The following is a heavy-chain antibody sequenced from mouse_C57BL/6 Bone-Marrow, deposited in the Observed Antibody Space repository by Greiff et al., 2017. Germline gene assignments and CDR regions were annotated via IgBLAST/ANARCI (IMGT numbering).Heavy chain of an antibody. CDR3: AGGYYGNAMDY. J-gene: IGHJ4*01. CDR1: GYTFTSYW. V-gene: IGHV1-55*01. CDR2: IYPGSGST. D-gene: IGHD2-3*01. Sequence: VQLQQPGAELVKPGASVKMSCKASGYTFTSYWITWVKQRPGQGLEWIGDIYPGSGSTNYNEKFKSKATLTVDTSTSTAYMQLSSLTSEDSAVYYCAGGYYGNAMDYWGQGTSVTVSS.